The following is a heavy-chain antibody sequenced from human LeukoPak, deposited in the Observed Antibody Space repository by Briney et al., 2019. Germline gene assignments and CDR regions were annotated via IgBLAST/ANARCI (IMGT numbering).Heavy chain of an antibody. CDR3: ARGRGGSYHY. D-gene: IGHD1-26*01. CDR2: INTDGSTT. J-gene: IGHJ4*02. V-gene: IGHV3-74*01. CDR1: GFTFSNDW. Sequence: PGGSLRLSCAASGFTFSNDWMHWVRQAPGKGLVWVSRINTDGSTTTYADSVKGRFTISRDNDKNTLYLQMNSLRVEDTAVYYCARGRGGSYHYWGQGTLVTVSS.